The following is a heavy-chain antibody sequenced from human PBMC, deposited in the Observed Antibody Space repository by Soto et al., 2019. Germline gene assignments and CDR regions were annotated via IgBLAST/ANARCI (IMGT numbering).Heavy chain of an antibody. J-gene: IGHJ3*02. CDR2: ISGSGGST. CDR1: GFTFSSYA. Sequence: GGSLRLSCAASGFTFSSYAMSWVRQAPGKGLEWVSAISGSGGSTYYADSVKGRFTISRDNSKNTLYLQMNSLRAEDTAVYCCAKDTYYYDSSGYDDAFDIWGQGTMVTVSS. V-gene: IGHV3-23*01. CDR3: AKDTYYYDSSGYDDAFDI. D-gene: IGHD3-22*01.